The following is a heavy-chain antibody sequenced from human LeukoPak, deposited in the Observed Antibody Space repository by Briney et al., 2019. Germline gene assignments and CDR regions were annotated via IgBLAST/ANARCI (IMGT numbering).Heavy chain of an antibody. CDR3: ARSRITIFGVVTP. V-gene: IGHV4-39*01. Sequence: PSETLSLTCTLSRGSISSSIYYWGWLRQPPGRGLEWFGSIYYSGSTYYHPSLKSRVTIFVDTSKNQFSLKLSSVTAADTAVYYCARSRITIFGVVTPWGQGTLVTVSS. J-gene: IGHJ5*02. CDR1: RGSISSSIYY. D-gene: IGHD3-3*01. CDR2: IYYSGST.